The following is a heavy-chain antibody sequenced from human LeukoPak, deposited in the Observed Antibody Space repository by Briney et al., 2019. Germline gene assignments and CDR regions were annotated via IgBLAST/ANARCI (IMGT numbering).Heavy chain of an antibody. V-gene: IGHV3-7*01. D-gene: IGHD3-16*01. CDR2: MNRDGSGK. CDR3: ARDGGIIRFGGQDV. Sequence: GGSLRLSCAASGFTFSSYWMRWVRQAPGKGLEWVANMNRDGSGKSYVDSIKGRFTISRDNAANALYLQMNSLRVEDTAVYYCARDGGIIRFGGQDVWGQGTTVIVS. J-gene: IGHJ6*02. CDR1: GFTFSSYW.